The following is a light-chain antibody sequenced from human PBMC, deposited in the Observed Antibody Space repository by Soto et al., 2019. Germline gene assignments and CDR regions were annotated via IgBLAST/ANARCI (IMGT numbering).Light chain of an antibody. CDR2: GAS. V-gene: IGKV3-20*01. J-gene: IGKJ3*01. CDR1: QSVSSSY. Sequence: EIVLTQSPGTLSLSPGERATLSCRASQSVSSSYLAWYRQRPGQAPRLLIYGASIRATGIPDRFSGSGSGTDFTLTISRLEPEDFAVYSCQQFGSSPSFGPGTTVDI. CDR3: QQFGSSPS.